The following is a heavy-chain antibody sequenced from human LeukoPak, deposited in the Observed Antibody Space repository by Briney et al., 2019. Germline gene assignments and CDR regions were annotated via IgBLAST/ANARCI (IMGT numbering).Heavy chain of an antibody. Sequence: GGSLRLSCAASGFTFSSYSMNWVRQAPGKGLEWVSSISSSSRYIYYADSVKGRFTISRDNAKNSLYLQMNSLRAEDTAVYYCAREPFWSGYYSNLHFDYWGQGTLVTVSS. V-gene: IGHV3-21*01. CDR1: GFTFSSYS. CDR2: ISSSSRYI. J-gene: IGHJ4*02. CDR3: AREPFWSGYYSNLHFDY. D-gene: IGHD3-3*01.